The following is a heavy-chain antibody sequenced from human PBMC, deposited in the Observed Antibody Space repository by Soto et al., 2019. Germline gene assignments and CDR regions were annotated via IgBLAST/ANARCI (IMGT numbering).Heavy chain of an antibody. CDR1: GDSFASHW. V-gene: IGHV5-51*01. D-gene: IGHD1-26*01. J-gene: IGHJ4*02. CDR3: ARYSGSYWHYLDF. Sequence: GESLKISCKGSGDSFASHWVAWVRQMPEKGLEWIGTIYPGDSDTKYSSTFRGHVTISADTSVSTAYLQWRSLEATDSAIYYCARYSGSYWHYLDFWGQGTLVTVSS. CDR2: IYPGDSDT.